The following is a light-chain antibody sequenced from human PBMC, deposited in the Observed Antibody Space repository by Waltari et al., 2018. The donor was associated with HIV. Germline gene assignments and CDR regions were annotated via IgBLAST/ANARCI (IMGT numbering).Light chain of an antibody. CDR2: RVS. CDR3: MQVRSYPRT. V-gene: IGKV2-24*01. Sequence: DIVLIQRPLSAAFTVGQSAHITCRSSQSLFHQNGNTSLSWFYQRPGEPPRLLIYRVSLRLPGVPDRFSGGGAGTQFTLKITSVEADDVGMYYCMQVRSYPRTFGQGTKVEI. J-gene: IGKJ1*01. CDR1: QSLFHQNGNTS.